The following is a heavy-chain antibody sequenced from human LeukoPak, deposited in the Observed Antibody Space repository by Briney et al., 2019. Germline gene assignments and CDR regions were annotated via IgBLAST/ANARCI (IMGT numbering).Heavy chain of an antibody. D-gene: IGHD3-3*01. CDR2: INPNSGGT. J-gene: IGHJ4*02. CDR1: GYTFTGYY. V-gene: IGHV1-2*02. Sequence: ALVKVSCKASGYTFTGYYMHWVRQAPGQGLEWMGWINPNSGGTNYAQKFQGRVTMTRDTSISTAYMELSRLRSDDTAVYYCARNVRPYDFLYYFDYWGQGTLVTVSS. CDR3: ARNVRPYDFLYYFDY.